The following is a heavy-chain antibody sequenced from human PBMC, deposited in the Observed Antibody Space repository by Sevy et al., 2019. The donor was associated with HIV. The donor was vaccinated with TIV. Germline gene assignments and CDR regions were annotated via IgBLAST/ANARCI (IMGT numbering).Heavy chain of an antibody. D-gene: IGHD3-10*01. CDR2: TRYDGNVK. CDR1: GFTFSSYG. Sequence: GGSLRLSCAASGFTFSSYGMHWVRQAPGKGLEWVAFTRYDGNVKFYGASVKARFTISRDNSKNTLYLQINGLRVEDTAVYYCAKDAGLNSRFDFWGQRTLVTVSS. V-gene: IGHV3-30*02. J-gene: IGHJ4*02. CDR3: AKDAGLNSRFDF.